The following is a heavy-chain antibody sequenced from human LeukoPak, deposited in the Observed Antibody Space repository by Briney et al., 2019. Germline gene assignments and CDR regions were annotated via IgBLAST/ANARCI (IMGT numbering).Heavy chain of an antibody. CDR1: GYSISSGYY. CDR3: ANKGKYCSSTSCPPDGAFDI. J-gene: IGHJ3*02. D-gene: IGHD2-2*01. CDR2: IYHSGST. V-gene: IGHV4-38-2*01. Sequence: PSETLSLTCAVSGYSISSGYYWGWIRQPPGKGLEWIGSIYHSGSTYYNPSLKSRVTISVDTSKNQFSLKLSSVTAVDTAVYYCANKGKYCSSTSCPPDGAFDIRGQGTMVTVSS.